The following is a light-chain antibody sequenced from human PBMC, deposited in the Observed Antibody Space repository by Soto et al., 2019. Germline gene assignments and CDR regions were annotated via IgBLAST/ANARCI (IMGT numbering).Light chain of an antibody. V-gene: IGKV3-11*01. J-gene: IGKJ1*01. CDR1: QSVSSS. CDR3: QQSSGWPRT. CDR2: DAS. Sequence: EVVLTQSPATLSLSPGERATLSCRASQSVSSSLAWYQQKPGQAPRLLIYDASKRAAGIPARFTGSGSGTDFTLTIGSLEREDFAVYYCQQSSGWPRTLAQGTKGEVK.